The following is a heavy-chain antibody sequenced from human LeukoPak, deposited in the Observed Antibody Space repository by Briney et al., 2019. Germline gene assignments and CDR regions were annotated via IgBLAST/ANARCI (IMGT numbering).Heavy chain of an antibody. CDR1: TDSFSSHD. J-gene: IGHJ3*02. CDR3: ANDLVTVTKEVDI. Sequence: SETLSLTCAVSTDSFSSHDWTWIRQPPGKGLEWLGYISYIGSTNYTPSLKSRVTISIDTSKNQISLKLSSVTAADTAVYYCANDLVTVTKEVDIWREGTMVSVSS. CDR2: ISYIGST. V-gene: IGHV4-59*11. D-gene: IGHD4-17*01.